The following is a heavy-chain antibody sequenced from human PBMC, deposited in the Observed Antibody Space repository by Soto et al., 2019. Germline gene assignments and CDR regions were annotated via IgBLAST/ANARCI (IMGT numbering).Heavy chain of an antibody. CDR2: ISSSSGTI. CDR1: GFTFSSYA. V-gene: IGHV3-48*02. D-gene: IGHD5-12*01. J-gene: IGHJ4*02. CDR3: ARVEMATMGAFDY. Sequence: PGGSLRLSCAASGFTFSSYAMSWVRQAPGKGLECVSYISSSSGTIYYADSVKGRFTISRDDAKNSMYLQMNSLRDEDTAVYYCARVEMATMGAFDYWGQGILVTVSS.